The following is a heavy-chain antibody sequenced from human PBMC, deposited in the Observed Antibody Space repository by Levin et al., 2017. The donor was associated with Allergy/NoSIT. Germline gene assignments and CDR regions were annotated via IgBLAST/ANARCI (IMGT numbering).Heavy chain of an antibody. J-gene: IGHJ4*02. V-gene: IGHV1-2*06. CDR3: AREHAPDFDRFDY. Sequence: RGESLKISCKASGYMFTGYYIYWVRQAPGQGREWMGRINPNSGVTNYAQKFQGRVTMTRDTSISTAYMELSSLRSDDTAVYFCAREHAPDFDRFDYWGQGTLVTVSS. CDR2: INPNSGVT. D-gene: IGHD3-9*01. CDR1: GYMFTGYY.